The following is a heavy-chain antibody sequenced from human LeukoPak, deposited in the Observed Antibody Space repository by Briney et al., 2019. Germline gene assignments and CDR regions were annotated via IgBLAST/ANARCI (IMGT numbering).Heavy chain of an antibody. V-gene: IGHV3-21*01. D-gene: IGHD6-6*01. J-gene: IGHJ5*02. CDR1: GFPFTSYT. Sequence: PGGSLRLPCAASGFPFTSYTMNWVRQAPGKGLEWVSSISSGSAFRVYADSMKGRFTISRDNAKNSLFLHMNSLRVDDTAVYYCARGNDEYTASSEHWFDPWGQGTLVIVSS. CDR3: ARGNDEYTASSEHWFDP. CDR2: ISSGSAFR.